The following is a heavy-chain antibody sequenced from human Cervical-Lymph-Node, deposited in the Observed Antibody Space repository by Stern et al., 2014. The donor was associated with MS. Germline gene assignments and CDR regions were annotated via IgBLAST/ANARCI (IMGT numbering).Heavy chain of an antibody. J-gene: IGHJ4*02. CDR2: INPSGDSA. Sequence: QMQLVQSGAEAKKPGASVKVSFKASGYTFTSHYMHWVRQAPGQGLAWVGIINPSGDSASYAQKFQGRVTMTRDTSTSTVYMELSSLRSEDTAVYYCASGTGSKRPTGNYWGQGTLVTVSS. CDR1: GYTFTSHY. V-gene: IGHV1-46*01. D-gene: IGHD3/OR15-3a*01. CDR3: ASGTGSKRPTGNY.